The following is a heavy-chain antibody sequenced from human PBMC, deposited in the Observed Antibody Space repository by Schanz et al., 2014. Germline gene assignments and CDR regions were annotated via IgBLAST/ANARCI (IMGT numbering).Heavy chain of an antibody. V-gene: IGHV3-74*01. CDR2: INSVGSNT. CDR1: GFTFSSYW. Sequence: EVQLVESGGGLVQPGGSLRLSCAASGFTFSSYWMHWVRQDPGKGLVWVARINSVGSNTDYADSVTGRFTISRDNAKNTLYLQMNTLRAEDTAVYYCLAPDYGMDVWGQGTTVTVSS. CDR3: LAPDYGMDV. J-gene: IGHJ6*02.